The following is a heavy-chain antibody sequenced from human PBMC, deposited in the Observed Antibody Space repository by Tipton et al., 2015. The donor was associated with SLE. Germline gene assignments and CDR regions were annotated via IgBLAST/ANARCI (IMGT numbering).Heavy chain of an antibody. V-gene: IGHV4-59*12. CDR3: ASPGARRFEFWSGPEVDS. D-gene: IGHD3-3*01. CDR1: GGSIKSYY. Sequence: TLSLTCTVSGGSIKSYYWSWIRQPPGKGLEWIGFIYYSGSTNYNTSLKSRVTLSVDKSKNQFSLSLTSVTAADTAVYYCASPGARRFEFWSGPEVDSWGQGTLVTVSS. J-gene: IGHJ4*02. CDR2: IYYSGST.